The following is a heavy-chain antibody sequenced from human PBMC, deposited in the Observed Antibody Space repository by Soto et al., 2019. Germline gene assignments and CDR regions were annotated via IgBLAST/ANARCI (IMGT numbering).Heavy chain of an antibody. J-gene: IGHJ4*02. V-gene: IGHV3-30-3*01. Sequence: GGSLRLSCAASGITFSSYAMHWVRQAPGKGLGWVAVISYDGSNKYYADSVKGRFTISRDNSKNTLYLQMNSLRAEDTAVYYCARASMTTVTSPTPYWGQGTLVTVSS. D-gene: IGHD4-17*01. CDR1: GITFSSYA. CDR3: ARASMTTVTSPTPY. CDR2: ISYDGSNK.